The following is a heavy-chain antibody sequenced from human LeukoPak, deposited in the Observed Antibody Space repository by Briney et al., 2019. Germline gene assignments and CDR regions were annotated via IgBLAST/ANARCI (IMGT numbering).Heavy chain of an antibody. CDR1: GFTFSSYS. Sequence: GGSLRLSCAASGFTFSSYSMNWVCQAPGKGLEWVSFISSSGTYIYYADSMKGRFTISRDNAKNSLYLQMNSLRAEDTALYYCARNGGNSDFDYWGQGTLVTVSS. V-gene: IGHV3-21*01. CDR2: ISSSGTYI. CDR3: ARNGGNSDFDY. J-gene: IGHJ4*02. D-gene: IGHD4-23*01.